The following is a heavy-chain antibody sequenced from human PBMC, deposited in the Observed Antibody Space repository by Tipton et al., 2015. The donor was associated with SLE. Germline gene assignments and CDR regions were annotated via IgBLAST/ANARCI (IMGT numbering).Heavy chain of an antibody. CDR3: ARYYDILTGYYRNYYYYGMDV. J-gene: IGHJ6*02. CDR2: IKQDGSEK. Sequence: SLRLSCAASGFTFSNYWMSWVRQAPGKGLEWVAKIKQDGSEKYYVDSVKGRFTISRDNAKNSLYLQMNSLRAEDTAVYYCARYYDILTGYYRNYYYYGMDVWGQGTTVTVSS. CDR1: GFTFSNYW. D-gene: IGHD3-9*01. V-gene: IGHV3-7*05.